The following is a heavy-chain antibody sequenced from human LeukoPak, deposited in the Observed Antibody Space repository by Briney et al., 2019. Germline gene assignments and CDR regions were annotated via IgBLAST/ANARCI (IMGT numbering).Heavy chain of an antibody. V-gene: IGHV1-8*03. CDR3: ARDWGVSYKSNWFDP. D-gene: IGHD1-26*01. CDR1: GYTFTSYD. CDR2: MNPNSGNT. Sequence: GASVKVSCKASGYTFTSYDINWVRQATGQGLEWMGWMNPNSGNTGYAQKFQGRVTLTRNTSMSTVYMELSSLRSEDTAVYYCARDWGVSYKSNWFDPWGQGTLVTVSS. J-gene: IGHJ5*02.